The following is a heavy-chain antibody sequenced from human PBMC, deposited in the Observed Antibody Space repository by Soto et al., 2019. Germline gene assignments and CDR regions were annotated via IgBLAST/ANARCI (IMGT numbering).Heavy chain of an antibody. CDR2: LYYSGNT. Sequence: QLQLQESGPGLVKPSETLSLTCTVSGGSISSFNYFWGWIRQPPGKGLEWIGSLYYSGNTYYNPSPQSRVTISVDTSKKQCPLTPRSVTAAGTAVYYCARGGGSTFNWFDPWGQGTLVTVSP. D-gene: IGHD2-15*01. J-gene: IGHJ5*02. V-gene: IGHV4-39*01. CDR1: GGSISSFNYF. CDR3: ARGGGSTFNWFDP.